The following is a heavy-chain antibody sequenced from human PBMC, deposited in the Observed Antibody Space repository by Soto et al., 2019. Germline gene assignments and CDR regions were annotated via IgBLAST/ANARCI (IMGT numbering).Heavy chain of an antibody. CDR2: ISGSGGST. CDR3: AKDPGEQWLADDAFDI. J-gene: IGHJ3*02. V-gene: IGHV3-23*01. D-gene: IGHD6-19*01. Sequence: GGSLRLSCAASGFTFSSYAMSWVRQAPGKGLGWVSAISGSGGSTYYADSVKGRFTISRDNSKNTLYLQMNSLRAEDTAVYYCAKDPGEQWLADDAFDIWGQGTMVTVSS. CDR1: GFTFSSYA.